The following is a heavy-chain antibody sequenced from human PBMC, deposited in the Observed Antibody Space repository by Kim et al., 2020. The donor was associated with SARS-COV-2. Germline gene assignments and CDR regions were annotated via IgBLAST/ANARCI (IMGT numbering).Heavy chain of an antibody. CDR1: GFTFSSYA. CDR3: ARDDGGYVSDY. Sequence: GGSLRLSCAASGFTFSSYAMHWVRQAPGKGLEWVAVISYDGSNKYYADSVKGRFTISRDNSKNTLYLQMNSLRAEDTAVYYCARDDGGYVSDYWGQGTLVTVSS. V-gene: IGHV3-30-3*01. CDR2: ISYDGSNK. D-gene: IGHD5-12*01. J-gene: IGHJ4*02.